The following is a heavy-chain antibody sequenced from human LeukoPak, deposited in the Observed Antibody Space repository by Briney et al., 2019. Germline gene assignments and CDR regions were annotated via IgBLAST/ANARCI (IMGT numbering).Heavy chain of an antibody. V-gene: IGHV1-69*13. D-gene: IGHD2-8*02. J-gene: IGHJ6*02. CDR1: GGTFSSYA. CDR2: IVPIFGTA. Sequence: ASVQVSCKASGGTFSSYAISWVRQAPGQGLEWMGGIVPIFGTANYAQKFQGRVTITADESTSTAYMELSSLRSEDTAVYYCAREGWDIVLSHGMDVWGQGTTVTLSS. CDR3: AREGWDIVLSHGMDV.